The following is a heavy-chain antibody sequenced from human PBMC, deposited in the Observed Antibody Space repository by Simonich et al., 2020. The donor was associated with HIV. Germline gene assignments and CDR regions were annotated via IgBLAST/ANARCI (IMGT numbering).Heavy chain of an antibody. V-gene: IGHV3-21*01. CDR3: ARDGRKGSSTSCSDY. J-gene: IGHJ4*02. Sequence: EVQLVESGGGLVKPGGSLRLSCAASGFTFSSYSINWVRQAPGKGLEWVASISSSSSYINYADPVKGRFTISRDNAKNSLYLQMNSLRAEDTAVYYCARDGRKGSSTSCSDYWGQGTLVTVSS. CDR1: GFTFSSYS. CDR2: ISSSSSYI. D-gene: IGHD2-2*01.